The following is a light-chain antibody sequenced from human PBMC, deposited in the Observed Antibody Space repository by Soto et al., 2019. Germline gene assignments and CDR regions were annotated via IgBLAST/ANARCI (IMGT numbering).Light chain of an antibody. CDR1: QSISSW. Sequence: DIQMTQSPSTLSASVGDRVTITCRASQSISSWLAWYQQKPGKAPKLLIYDASSLESGVPSRFSGSASETEFTLPISSLQPDDFATYYCQQYNSYSWTFGQGTKVEIK. V-gene: IGKV1-5*01. J-gene: IGKJ1*01. CDR2: DAS. CDR3: QQYNSYSWT.